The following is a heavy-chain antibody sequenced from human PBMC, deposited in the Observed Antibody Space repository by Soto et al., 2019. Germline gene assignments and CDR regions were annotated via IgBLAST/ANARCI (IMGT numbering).Heavy chain of an antibody. CDR2: IYYIGST. CDR3: ARRVFP. J-gene: IGHJ5*02. V-gene: IGHV4-31*03. Sequence: QVQLQESGPGLVKPSQTLSLTCTVSGGSISSGGYYWNWIRQHPGKGLEWIGYIYYIGSTYYNPSLQRRVTISLDTSKSQFSLKLSSVTAADTAVYYCARRVFPWGQGTLVTVSS. CDR1: GGSISSGGYY.